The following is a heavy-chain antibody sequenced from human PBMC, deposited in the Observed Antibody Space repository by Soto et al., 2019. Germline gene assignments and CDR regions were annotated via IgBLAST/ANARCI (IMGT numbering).Heavy chain of an antibody. CDR2: ISAYNGNT. J-gene: IGHJ6*02. V-gene: IGHV1-18*01. CDR1: GYTFTSYG. CDR3: ARVGPAAIHVYYYYGMDV. D-gene: IGHD2-2*02. Sequence: ASVKVSCKASGYTFTSYGISWVRQASGQGLEWMGWISAYNGNTNYAQKLQGRVTMTTDTSTSTAYMELRSLRSDDTAVYYCARVGPAAIHVYYYYGMDVWGRGTTVTVSS.